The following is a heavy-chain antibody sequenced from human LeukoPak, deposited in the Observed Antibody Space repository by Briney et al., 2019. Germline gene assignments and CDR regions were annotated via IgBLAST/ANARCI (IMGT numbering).Heavy chain of an antibody. V-gene: IGHV3-15*01. D-gene: IGHD2-2*01. CDR3: TTGSRDY. Sequence: GGSLRLSCAASGFTFSNAWMSWVRQAPGKGLEWVGRIKRKTDGGTTDYAAPVKGRFTISRDDSKNTLYLQMNSLKTEDTAVYYCTTGSRDYWGQGTLVTVSS. CDR1: GFTFSNAW. CDR2: IKRKTDGGTT. J-gene: IGHJ4*02.